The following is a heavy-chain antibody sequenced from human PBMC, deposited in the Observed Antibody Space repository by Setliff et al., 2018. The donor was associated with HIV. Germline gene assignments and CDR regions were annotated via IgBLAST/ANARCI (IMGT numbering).Heavy chain of an antibody. D-gene: IGHD3-3*01. CDR2: IIPILGVA. CDR3: VRGVQSPPHYSSYYMDV. Sequence: SVKVSCKASGGTFSSYAISWVRQAPGQGLDWMGRIIPILGVANYAQRFQGKVTITADKSTSTAYMELTSLRFDDTAMYYCVRGVQSPPHYSSYYMDVWGEGTMVTVSS. V-gene: IGHV1-69*04. J-gene: IGHJ6*03. CDR1: GGTFSSYA.